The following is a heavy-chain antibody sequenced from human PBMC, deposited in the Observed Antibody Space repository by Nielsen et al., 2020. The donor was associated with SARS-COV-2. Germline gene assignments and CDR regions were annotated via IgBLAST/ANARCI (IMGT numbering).Heavy chain of an antibody. CDR2: ISYDGSNK. CDR3: AKIEFNYDYVWGPGDY. J-gene: IGHJ4*02. Sequence: GGSLRLSCAASGFTFSSYGMHWVRQAPGKGLEWVAVISYDGSNKYYADSVKGRFTISRDNSKNTLYLQMNSLRAEDTAVYYCAKIEFNYDYVWGPGDYWGQGTLVTVSS. V-gene: IGHV3-30*18. CDR1: GFTFSSYG. D-gene: IGHD3-16*01.